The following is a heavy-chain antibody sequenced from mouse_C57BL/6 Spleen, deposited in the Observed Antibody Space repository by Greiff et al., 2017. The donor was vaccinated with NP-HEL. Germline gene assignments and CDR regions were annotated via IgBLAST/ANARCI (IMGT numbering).Heavy chain of an antibody. CDR3: ARRSLITTVVARRYFDV. Sequence: VQLQQSGPELVKPGASVKISCKASGYTFTDYYMNWVKQSHGKSLEWIGDINPNNGGTSYNQKFKGKATLTVDKSSSTAYMELRSLTSEDSAVYYCARRSLITTVVARRYFDVWGTGTTVTVSS. CDR2: INPNNGGT. V-gene: IGHV1-26*01. CDR1: GYTFTDYY. J-gene: IGHJ1*03. D-gene: IGHD1-1*01.